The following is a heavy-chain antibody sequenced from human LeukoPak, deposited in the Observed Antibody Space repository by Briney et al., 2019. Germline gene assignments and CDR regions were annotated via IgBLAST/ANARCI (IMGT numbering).Heavy chain of an antibody. CDR1: GFTFSSYA. Sequence: GGSLRLSCAASGFTFSSYAMTWVRQAPGKGLEWVSLISGDGGSTFYADSVKGRFTISRDNSKNSLYLQMNSLRSDDTALYYCARESESSGWYDYWGQGTLVTVSS. CDR3: ARESESSGWYDY. D-gene: IGHD6-19*01. CDR2: ISGDGGST. J-gene: IGHJ4*02. V-gene: IGHV3-43*02.